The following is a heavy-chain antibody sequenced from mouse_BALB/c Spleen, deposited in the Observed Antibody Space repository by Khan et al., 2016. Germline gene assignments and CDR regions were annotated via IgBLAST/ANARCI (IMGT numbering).Heavy chain of an antibody. J-gene: IGHJ4*01. Sequence: EVQLQESGPGLVKPSQSLSLTCTVTGYSITSDYAWNWIRQFPGNKLEWMGYISYSGSTRYYPSLKSRISITRDTSKKQFFLQLNSVTTEDTATYVGARTPTAYYAMDYWGQGTSVTVSS. V-gene: IGHV3-2*02. CDR1: GYSITSDYA. CDR3: ARTPTAYYAMDY. D-gene: IGHD1-2*01. CDR2: ISYSGST.